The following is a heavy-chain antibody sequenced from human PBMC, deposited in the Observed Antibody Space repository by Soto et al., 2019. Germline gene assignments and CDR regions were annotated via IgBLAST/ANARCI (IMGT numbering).Heavy chain of an antibody. Sequence: ASVKVSCKASGHSITSHYMHWVRQAPGQGLEWMGWINPNSGGTNYAQKFQGWVTMTRDTSISTAYMELSRLRSDDTAVYYCARGIVGATTHAFDIWGQGTMVTVSS. CDR1: GHSITSHY. CDR2: INPNSGGT. J-gene: IGHJ3*02. D-gene: IGHD1-26*01. V-gene: IGHV1-2*04. CDR3: ARGIVGATTHAFDI.